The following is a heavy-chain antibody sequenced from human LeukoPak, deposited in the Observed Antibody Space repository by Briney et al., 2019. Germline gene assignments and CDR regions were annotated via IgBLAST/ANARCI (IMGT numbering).Heavy chain of an antibody. CDR3: AKDPIFSGSYGVFDY. J-gene: IGHJ4*02. D-gene: IGHD1-26*01. V-gene: IGHV3-23*01. CDR1: GFTFSSCA. Sequence: PGGCLRLACAVSGFTFSSCAIGWVRQAPGRGLGWVSTIIDSGNSIYYADSAEGRFTISRDNSKNTLYLQMNSLRAGDTAVYHCAKDPIFSGSYGVFDYWGLGTLVTVSS. CDR2: IIDSGNSI.